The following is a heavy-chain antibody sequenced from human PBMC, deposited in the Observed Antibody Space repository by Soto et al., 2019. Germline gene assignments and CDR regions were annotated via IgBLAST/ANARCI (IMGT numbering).Heavy chain of an antibody. D-gene: IGHD3-3*01. CDR3: ASTYYDFWSGDNRRGQADVAF. Sequence: SYAVSRIRQAPGKGLEWVAVISYDGSNKYYADSVKGRFTISRDNSKNTLYLQMNSLRAEDTAVYYCASTYYDFWSGDNRRGQADVAFWGNGTLVTVSS. CDR1: SYA. CDR2: ISYDGSNK. V-gene: IGHV3-30*04. J-gene: IGHJ4*01.